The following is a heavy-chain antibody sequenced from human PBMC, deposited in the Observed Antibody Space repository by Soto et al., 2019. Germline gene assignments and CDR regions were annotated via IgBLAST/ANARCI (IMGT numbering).Heavy chain of an antibody. V-gene: IGHV3-33*01. D-gene: IGHD3-10*01. Sequence: QVQLVESGGGVVQPGRSLRLSCAASGFTFSSYGMHWVRQAPGKGLEWVAVIWYDGSNKYYADSVKGRFTISRDNSKNTMYLQMNSLRAEDTAVYYCARVTYYYGSGRYSDAFDIWGQGTMVTVSS. J-gene: IGHJ3*02. CDR1: GFTFSSYG. CDR2: IWYDGSNK. CDR3: ARVTYYYGSGRYSDAFDI.